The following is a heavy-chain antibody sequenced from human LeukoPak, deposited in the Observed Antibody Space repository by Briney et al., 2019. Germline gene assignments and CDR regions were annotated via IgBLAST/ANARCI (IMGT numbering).Heavy chain of an antibody. J-gene: IGHJ4*02. V-gene: IGHV1-8*03. Sequence: ASVKVSCKASGYTFTSYDINWVRQATGQGLEWMGWMNPNSGNTGYAQKFQGRVTITRNTSISTAYMELSSLRSEDTAVYYCAXXXXXVAATDYYFDYWGQGTLVTVSS. CDR3: AXXXXXVAATDYYFDY. CDR1: GYTFTSYD. D-gene: IGHD1-26*01. CDR2: MNPNSGNT.